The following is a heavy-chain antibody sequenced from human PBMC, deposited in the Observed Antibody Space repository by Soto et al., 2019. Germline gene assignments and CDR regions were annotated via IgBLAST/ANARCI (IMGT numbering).Heavy chain of an antibody. CDR1: GYTFTGYY. V-gene: IGHV1-2*04. CDR3: ARDMGIAAAGPFSGDY. D-gene: IGHD6-13*01. J-gene: IGHJ4*02. CDR2: INPNSGGT. Sequence: ASVKVSCKASGYTFTGYYMHWVRQAPGQGLEWMGWINPNSGGTNYAQRFQGWVTMTSDTSISTAYMELSRLRSDDTAVYYCARDMGIAAAGPFSGDYWGQGTLVTVSS.